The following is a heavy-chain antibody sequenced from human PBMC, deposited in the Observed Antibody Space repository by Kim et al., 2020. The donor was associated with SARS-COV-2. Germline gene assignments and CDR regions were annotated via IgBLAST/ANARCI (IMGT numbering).Heavy chain of an antibody. D-gene: IGHD3-9*01. Sequence: SETLSLTCRVSGGSISGYYWTWIRQPPGKGLEWLGYVYSTGSTNYKPSLGSRINISLDTSTHQFSLTLTSVTAADTAVYYCARQGSHYDIDIWGQGTLVT. CDR3: ARQGSHYDIDI. J-gene: IGHJ4*02. CDR2: VYSTGST. CDR1: GGSISGYY. V-gene: IGHV4-59*08.